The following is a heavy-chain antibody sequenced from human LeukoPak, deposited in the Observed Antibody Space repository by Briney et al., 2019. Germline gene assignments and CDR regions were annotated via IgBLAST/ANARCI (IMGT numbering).Heavy chain of an antibody. CDR2: IKQDGSEK. V-gene: IGHV3-7*01. J-gene: IGHJ6*02. CDR1: GFTFSSYW. CDR3: ARDISLSGWSWTNYYYYYGMDV. D-gene: IGHD3-16*01. Sequence: GGSLRLSCAASGFTFSSYWMSWVRQAPGKGLEWVANIKQDGSEKYYVDPVKGRFTISRDNAKNSLYLQMNSLRAEDTAVYYCARDISLSGWSWTNYYYYYGMDVWGQGTTVTVSS.